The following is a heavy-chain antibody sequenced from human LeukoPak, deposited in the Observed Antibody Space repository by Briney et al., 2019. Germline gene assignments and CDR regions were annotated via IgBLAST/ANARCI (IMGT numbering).Heavy chain of an antibody. CDR1: GFTFDDYA. D-gene: IGHD3-10*01. CDR3: AKVVQLLWFGGIDY. CDR2: ISWNSGSI. J-gene: IGHJ4*02. V-gene: IGHV3-9*01. Sequence: GRSLRLSCAASGFTFDDYAMHWVRHAPGKGLEWVSGISWNSGSIGYADSVKGRFTISGDNSKNTLYLQMNSLRAEDTAVYYCAKVVQLLWFGGIDYWGQGTLVTVSS.